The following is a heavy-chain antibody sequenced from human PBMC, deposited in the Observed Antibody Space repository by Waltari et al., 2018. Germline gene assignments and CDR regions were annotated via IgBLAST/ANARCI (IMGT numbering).Heavy chain of an antibody. D-gene: IGHD6-13*01. CDR3: ARGFDSSSWNNWFDP. Sequence: QVQLQESGPGLVKPSQTLSLTCTVSGGSISSGSYYWSWIRQPAGKGLEWIGRIYTSGSTNYNPSLKSRVTISVDTSKNQFSLKLSSVTAADTAVYYCARGFDSSSWNNWFDPWGQGTLVTVSS. CDR2: IYTSGST. V-gene: IGHV4-61*02. CDR1: GGSISSGSYY. J-gene: IGHJ5*02.